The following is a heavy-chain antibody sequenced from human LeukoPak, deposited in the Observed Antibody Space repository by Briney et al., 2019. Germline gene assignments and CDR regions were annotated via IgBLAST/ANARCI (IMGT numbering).Heavy chain of an antibody. J-gene: IGHJ5*02. CDR3: AKEANFWSGYFDTYNWFDP. Sequence: GGSLRLSCAASGFTFSDYYMSWIRQAPGKGLEWVSAISGNGGSTYYADSVKGRFTISRDNSKNTLYLQMNSLRAEDTAVYYCAKEANFWSGYFDTYNWFDPWGQGTLVTVSS. V-gene: IGHV3-23*01. D-gene: IGHD3-3*01. CDR1: GFTFSDYY. CDR2: ISGNGGST.